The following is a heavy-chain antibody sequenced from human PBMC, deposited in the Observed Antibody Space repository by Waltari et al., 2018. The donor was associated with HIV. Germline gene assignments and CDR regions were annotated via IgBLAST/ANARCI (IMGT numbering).Heavy chain of an antibody. CDR1: GFTFSASA. CDR2: IRSRGNRYAT. D-gene: IGHD3-16*01. V-gene: IGHV3-73*02. Sequence: VQLVESGGGLVQPWGSLSVSCAAPGFTFSASAIHWVRQASGKGLEWVGRIRSRGNRYATAYGASVKGRFTVSRDDSKNTAYLQMNNLKTEDTAVYYCTRALAYWGQGTLVTVSP. CDR3: TRALAY. J-gene: IGHJ4*02.